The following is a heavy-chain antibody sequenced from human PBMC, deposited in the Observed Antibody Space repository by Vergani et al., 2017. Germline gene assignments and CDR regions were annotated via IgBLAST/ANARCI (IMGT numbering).Heavy chain of an antibody. Sequence: QVQLVQSGAEVKKPGSSVKVSCKASGGTFSSYAISWVRQAPGQGLEWMGGIIPIFGTANYAQKFQGRVTITADKSTSTAYMALSSLRSEATAVYYCASTESLVLGGFYDAFDIWGQGTMVTVSS. CDR2: IIPIFGTA. CDR1: GGTFSSYA. CDR3: ASTESLVLGGFYDAFDI. D-gene: IGHD6-6*01. J-gene: IGHJ3*02. V-gene: IGHV1-69*06.